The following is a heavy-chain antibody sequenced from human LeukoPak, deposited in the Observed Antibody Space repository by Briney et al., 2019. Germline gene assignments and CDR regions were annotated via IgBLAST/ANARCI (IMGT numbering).Heavy chain of an antibody. V-gene: IGHV3-23*01. CDR1: GFTFSNYA. CDR3: AKDRDYVWGSYRYLDVFDI. J-gene: IGHJ3*02. CDR2: ISGSGGST. Sequence: GGSLRLSCAASGFTFSNYAMTWVRQAPGKGLECVSAISGSGGSTYYADSVKGRFTVSRDNSKNTLYLQMNSLRAEDKAVYYCAKDRDYVWGSYRYLDVFDIWGQGTMVTVSS. D-gene: IGHD3-16*02.